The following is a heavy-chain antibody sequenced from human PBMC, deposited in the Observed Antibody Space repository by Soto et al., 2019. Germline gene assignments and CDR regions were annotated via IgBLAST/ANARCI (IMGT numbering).Heavy chain of an antibody. CDR1: GGSISSYY. J-gene: IGHJ5*02. CDR3: ARGIAAAGTILWFDP. CDR2: IYYSGST. V-gene: IGHV4-59*12. D-gene: IGHD6-13*01. Sequence: ASETLSLTCTVSGGSISSYYWSWIRQPPGKGLEWIGYIYYSGSTNYNPSLKSRVTISVDTSKNQFSLKLSSVTAADTAVYYCARGIAAAGTILWFDPWGQGTLVTVSS.